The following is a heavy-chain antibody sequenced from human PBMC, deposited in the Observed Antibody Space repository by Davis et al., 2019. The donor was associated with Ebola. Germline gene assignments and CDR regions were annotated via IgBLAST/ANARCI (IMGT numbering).Heavy chain of an antibody. CDR3: ARDTLYSSSCGY. CDR1: GGTFSSYA. D-gene: IGHD6-13*01. J-gene: IGHJ4*02. CDR2: IIPIFGTA. Sequence: SVKVSCKASGGTFSSYAISWVRQAPGQGLEWMGGIIPIFGTANYAQKFQGRVTITADESTSTAYMELSSLRSEDTAVYYCARDTLYSSSCGYWGQGTLVTVSS. V-gene: IGHV1-69*13.